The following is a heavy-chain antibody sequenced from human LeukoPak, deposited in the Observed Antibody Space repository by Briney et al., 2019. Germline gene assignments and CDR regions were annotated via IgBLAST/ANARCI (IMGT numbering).Heavy chain of an antibody. CDR3: ARTSSGVYYFDY. V-gene: IGHV4-38-2*02. Sequence: SETLSLTCTVSGYSISGGYYWGWIRQPPGKGLEWIGSIYHSGSTYYNPSLKSRVTISVDTSKNQFSLKLSSVTAADTAVYYCARTSSGVYYFDYWGQGTLVTVSS. CDR1: GYSISGGYY. D-gene: IGHD3-22*01. CDR2: IYHSGST. J-gene: IGHJ4*02.